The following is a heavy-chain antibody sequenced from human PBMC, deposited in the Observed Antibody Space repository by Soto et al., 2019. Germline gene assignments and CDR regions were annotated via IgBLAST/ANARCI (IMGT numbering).Heavy chain of an antibody. V-gene: IGHV3-30-3*01. CDR3: ARDRSDRSPSGCLDY. D-gene: IGHD6-19*01. Sequence: PGGSLRLSCAASGFTFSSYAMHWVRQAPGKGLEWVAVISYDGSNKYYADSVKGRFTISRDNSKNTLYLQMNSLRAEDTAVYYCARDRSDRSPSGCLDYWGQGTLVTVSS. CDR2: ISYDGSNK. J-gene: IGHJ4*02. CDR1: GFTFSSYA.